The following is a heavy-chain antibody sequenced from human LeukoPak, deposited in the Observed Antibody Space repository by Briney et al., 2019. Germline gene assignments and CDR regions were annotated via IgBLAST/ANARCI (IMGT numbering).Heavy chain of an antibody. Sequence: GGSLSLSCAASGFTFSTYGMHWVRQAPGKGLEWVALISYDGSDKYYADSVKGRFTISRDNYENTLYLKMNSLRAEDTAVYYCARSMTTVGSGAFDIWGQGTMVSVSS. V-gene: IGHV3-30*03. CDR3: ARSMTTVGSGAFDI. CDR1: GFTFSTYG. J-gene: IGHJ3*02. D-gene: IGHD4-23*01. CDR2: ISYDGSDK.